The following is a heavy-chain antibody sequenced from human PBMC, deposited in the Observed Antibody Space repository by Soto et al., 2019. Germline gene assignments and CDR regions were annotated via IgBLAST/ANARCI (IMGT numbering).Heavy chain of an antibody. D-gene: IGHD5-18*01. V-gene: IGHV5-51*01. J-gene: IGHJ6*02. CDR2: LYPGDSDT. Sequence: GQSLKMSCKGSGYIFTSYWLGWRRQRPGEGLDWMGILYPGDSDTRYSSYFQGQVTISADKSISTAYLQWSSLKASATAMYYCARQDTAMVRYYGLDVWGQGTTVTVSS. CDR3: ARQDTAMVRYYGLDV. CDR1: GYIFTSYW.